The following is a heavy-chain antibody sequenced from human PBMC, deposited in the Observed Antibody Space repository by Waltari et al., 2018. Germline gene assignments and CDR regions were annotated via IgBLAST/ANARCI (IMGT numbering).Heavy chain of an antibody. Sequence: QVQLQESGPGLVKSSETLSLTCAVSGYSISTGYHWGWIRQPPGKGLEWIGSIYDSGNTYYNTTLKSRVTIPRDASKNQFAQQQTSVTAAVTAVYFYAGGYSGLFDTWGQGTMVTVSS. CDR1: GYSISTGYH. D-gene: IGHD5-12*01. V-gene: IGHV4-38-2*01. J-gene: IGHJ3*02. CDR3: AGGYSGLFDT. CDR2: IYDSGNT.